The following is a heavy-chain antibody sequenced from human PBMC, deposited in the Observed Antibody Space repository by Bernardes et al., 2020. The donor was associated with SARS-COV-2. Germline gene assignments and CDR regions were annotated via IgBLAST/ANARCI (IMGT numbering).Heavy chain of an antibody. D-gene: IGHD3-9*01. Sequence: SGPTLVKPTQTLTLTCPFSGFSLSTSGVGVGWIRQPPGKALEWLALIYWDDDKRYSPSLKSRLTITKDTSKNQVVLTMTNMDPVDTATYYCAHSSPTPVYDILTGYRPGYFDYWGQEPWSPSPQ. V-gene: IGHV2-5*02. CDR3: AHSSPTPVYDILTGYRPGYFDY. CDR2: IYWDDDK. CDR1: GFSLSTSGVG. J-gene: IGHJ4*01.